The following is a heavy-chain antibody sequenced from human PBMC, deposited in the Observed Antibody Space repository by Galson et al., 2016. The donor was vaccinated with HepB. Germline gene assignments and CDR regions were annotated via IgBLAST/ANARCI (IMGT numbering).Heavy chain of an antibody. V-gene: IGHV4-59*12. CDR3: ARGRRTICLGTICYRDSYYYAMDV. CDR1: GGSISSYY. Sequence: ETLSLTCTVSGGSISSYYWSWIRQPPGKGLEWIGCIYYSGSTYYNPSLKSRVTISVDTSKNQFSLRLSSVTAADAAVYYCARGRRTICLGTICYRDSYYYAMDVWGQGTTVTVSS. D-gene: IGHD3-10*02. CDR2: IYYSGST. J-gene: IGHJ6*02.